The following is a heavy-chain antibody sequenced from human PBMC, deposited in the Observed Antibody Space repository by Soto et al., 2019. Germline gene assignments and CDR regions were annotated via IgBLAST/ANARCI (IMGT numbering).Heavy chain of an antibody. D-gene: IGHD1-26*01. J-gene: IGHJ3*02. V-gene: IGHV1-69*02. CDR1: GGTLSSYT. CDR2: IIPILGIA. CDR3: ARQAGGAFDI. Sequence: QVQLVQSGAEVKKPGSSVKVSCKASGGTLSSYTISWVRQAPGQGREWMGRIIPILGIANYAQKFQGRVTITADKSTSTAYMELSSLRSEDTAVYYCARQAGGAFDIWGQGTMVTVSS.